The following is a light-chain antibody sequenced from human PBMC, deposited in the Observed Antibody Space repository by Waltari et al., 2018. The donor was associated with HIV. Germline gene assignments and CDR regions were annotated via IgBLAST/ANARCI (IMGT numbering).Light chain of an antibody. CDR3: QTWGTDIRV. J-gene: IGLJ3*02. CDR1: RGHTTSA. Sequence: QLVLTQSPSASASLRASVKLTCTLRRGHTTSATASPPQQPEKGPRYLMKLNSAGSHNKGDGIPDRFSGSSSGAERYLTISSLQSEDEADYYCQTWGTDIRVFGGGTKLTVL. CDR2: LNSAGSH. V-gene: IGLV4-69*01.